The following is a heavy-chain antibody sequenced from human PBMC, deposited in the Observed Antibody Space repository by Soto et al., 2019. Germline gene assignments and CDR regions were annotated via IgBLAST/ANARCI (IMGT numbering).Heavy chain of an antibody. CDR3: ARAQTYYYDSSGYYYPPVIDY. D-gene: IGHD3-22*01. CDR2: MYYSGST. CDR1: GGSISSYY. V-gene: IGHV4-59*01. J-gene: IGHJ4*02. Sequence: SETLSLTWTVSGGSISSYYWIWIRQPPGKGLEWIGYMYYSGSTNYNPSLKSRVTISVDTSKNQFSLKLSSVTAADTAVYYCARAQTYYYDSSGYYYPPVIDYWGQGTLVTVSS.